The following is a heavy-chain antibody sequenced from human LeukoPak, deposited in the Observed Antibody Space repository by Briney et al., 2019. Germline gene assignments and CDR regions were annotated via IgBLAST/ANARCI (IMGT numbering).Heavy chain of an antibody. D-gene: IGHD4-17*01. V-gene: IGHV4-59*01. CDR3: ARVNDYGDYRWFDP. CDR1: GGSISSYY. J-gene: IGHJ5*02. Sequence: SETLSLTCTVSGGSISSYYWSWIQQPPGKGLEWIGYIYYSGSTNYNPSLKSRVTISVDTSKNQFSLKLSSVTAADTAVYYCARVNDYGDYRWFDPWGQGTLVTVSS. CDR2: IYYSGST.